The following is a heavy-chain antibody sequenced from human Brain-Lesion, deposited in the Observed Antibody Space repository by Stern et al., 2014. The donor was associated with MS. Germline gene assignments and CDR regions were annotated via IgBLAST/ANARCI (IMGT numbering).Heavy chain of an antibody. Sequence: QVQLGQSGAEVKKPGASVKVSCKVSGYTLTELSMHWVRQAPGKGLEWMGGFDPEDGETIYAQKFQGRVPMTEDTSTDTAYMELSSLRSEDTAVYYCATLSPGAGGNYYRHFDYWGQGTLVTVSS. D-gene: IGHD1-26*01. CDR3: ATLSPGAGGNYYRHFDY. V-gene: IGHV1-24*01. CDR2: FDPEDGET. CDR1: GYTLTELS. J-gene: IGHJ4*02.